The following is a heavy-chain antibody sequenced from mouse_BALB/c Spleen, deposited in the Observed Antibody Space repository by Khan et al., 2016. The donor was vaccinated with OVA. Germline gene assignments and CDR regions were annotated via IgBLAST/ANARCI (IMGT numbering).Heavy chain of an antibody. CDR2: IYPGRGNT. J-gene: IGHJ3*01. Sequence: QVQLQQSGAELARPGAAVKLSGKAAGYTFSDYYINWVKQRMGQGLEWIGEIYPGRGNTYYNEKLKGKATLTADKSSSTAYMPLSSLTSEDSAADFCASSGIGSFLYWGQWTLVTVS. CDR3: ASSGIGSFLY. V-gene: IGHV1-77*01. D-gene: IGHD3-1*01. CDR1: GYTFSDYY.